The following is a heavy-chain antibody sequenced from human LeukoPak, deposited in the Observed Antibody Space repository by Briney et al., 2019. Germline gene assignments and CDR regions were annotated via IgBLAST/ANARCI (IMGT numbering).Heavy chain of an antibody. CDR2: ISGSGDST. CDR1: GFTLISYA. CDR3: AKRGSSSSAFRSDY. J-gene: IGHJ4*02. D-gene: IGHD6-6*01. V-gene: IGHV3-23*01. Sequence: GGSLRLSCAASGFTLISYAMSWVRQAPGKGLEWVSSISGSGDSTDYADSVKGRFTISRDNSKNTLFLQMNSMRDDDTAVYHCAKRGSSSSAFRSDYWGQGTLVTVSS.